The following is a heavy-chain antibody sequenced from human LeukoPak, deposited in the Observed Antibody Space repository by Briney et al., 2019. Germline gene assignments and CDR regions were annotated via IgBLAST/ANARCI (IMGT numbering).Heavy chain of an antibody. CDR1: GFTFSSYS. V-gene: IGHV3-21*04. D-gene: IGHD7-27*01. CDR2: IDTSTTYM. J-gene: IGHJ2*01. CDR3: ARVAGTGERWYFDL. Sequence: GGSLRLSCAASGFTFSSYSMNWVRQAPGKGLEWVSSIDTSTTYMTYADSVKGRFTISRDNARNSLYLQMNSLRAEDTAVYYCARVAGTGERWYFDLWGRGTLVTVSS.